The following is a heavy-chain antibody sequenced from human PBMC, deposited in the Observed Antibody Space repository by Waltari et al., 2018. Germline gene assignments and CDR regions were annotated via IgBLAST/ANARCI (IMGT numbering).Heavy chain of an antibody. CDR3: AKDAFGNTYLDH. V-gene: IGHV3-30*18. CDR1: GFSLSHFG. CDR2: ASFDGSTT. J-gene: IGHJ5*02. Sequence: QVQLVESGGGVVQPGMSLRLSCAASGFSLSHFGMHWVRQAPGKGLEWVSLASFDGSTTYYADSVRGRFTISRDKSKNTLYLDINTLRVDDTAIYYCAKDAFGNTYLDHWGQGTLVTVSS. D-gene: IGHD3-10*01.